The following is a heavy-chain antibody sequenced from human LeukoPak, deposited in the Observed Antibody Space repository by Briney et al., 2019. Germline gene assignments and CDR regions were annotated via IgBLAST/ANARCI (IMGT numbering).Heavy chain of an antibody. CDR1: GGTFSSYA. CDR3: AREEVAGTYYFGY. Sequence: SVKVSCKASGGTFSSYAISWVRQAPGQGLEWMGRIIPILGIANYAQKFQGRVTITADKSTSTAYMELSSLRSEDTAVYYCAREEVAGTYYFGYWGQGTLVTVSS. CDR2: IIPILGIA. J-gene: IGHJ4*02. V-gene: IGHV1-69*04. D-gene: IGHD6-19*01.